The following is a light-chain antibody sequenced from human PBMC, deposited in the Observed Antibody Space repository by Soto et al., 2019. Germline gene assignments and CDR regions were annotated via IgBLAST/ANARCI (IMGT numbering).Light chain of an antibody. CDR1: SSDVGGYNY. Sequence: QSALTQPRSVSGSPGQSVTISCTGTSSDVGGYNYVSWYQQHPGKAPKLMIYDVSKRPSGVPDRFSGSKSGNTASLTISGLQAEDYADYSSSSYAGSFSPRVVGTVTK. J-gene: IGLJ1*01. V-gene: IGLV2-11*01. CDR3: SSYAGSFSPRV. CDR2: DVS.